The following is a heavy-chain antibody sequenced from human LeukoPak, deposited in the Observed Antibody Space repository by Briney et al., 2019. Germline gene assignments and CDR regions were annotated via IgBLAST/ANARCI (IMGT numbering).Heavy chain of an antibody. J-gene: IGHJ4*02. CDR1: GGTFSSYA. D-gene: IGHD1-26*01. CDR3: ARDQALGATTTYFDY. Sequence: GASLKVSCKASGGTFSSYAISWVRQAPGQGLRWMGGIIPIFGTANYAQKFQGRVTITTDESTSTAYMELSSLRSEDTAVYYCARDQALGATTTYFDYWGQGTLVTVSS. V-gene: IGHV1-69*05. CDR2: IIPIFGTA.